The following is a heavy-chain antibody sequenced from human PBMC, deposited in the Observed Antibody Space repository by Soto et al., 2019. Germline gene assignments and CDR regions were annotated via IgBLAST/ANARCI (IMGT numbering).Heavy chain of an antibody. J-gene: IGHJ6*02. D-gene: IGHD4-17*01. CDR2: INHSGST. V-gene: IGHV4-34*01. CDR3: ARHYGDYGNGMDV. CDR1: GGSFSGYY. Sequence: QVQLQQWGAGLLKPSETLSLTCAVYGGSFSGYYWSWIRQPPGKGLEWIGEINHSGSTNYNPSLKSRVTISVDTSKNPFSLKLSSVTAADTAVYYCARHYGDYGNGMDVWGQGTTVTVSS.